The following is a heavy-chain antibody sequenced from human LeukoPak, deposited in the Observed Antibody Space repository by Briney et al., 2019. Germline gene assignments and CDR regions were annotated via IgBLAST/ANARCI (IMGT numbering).Heavy chain of an antibody. J-gene: IGHJ6*02. CDR2: ISSSSSTI. CDR1: GFTFSSYS. CDR3: AKGCSGGRCFSSEYYYYDMDV. Sequence: GGSLRLSCAASGFTFSSYSMNWVRQAPGKGLEWVSYISSSSSTIYYADSVKGRFTISRDNSKNTLYLQMNSLRAEDTAVYYCAKGCSGGRCFSSEYYYYDMDVWGQGTTVTVSS. V-gene: IGHV3-48*01. D-gene: IGHD2-15*01.